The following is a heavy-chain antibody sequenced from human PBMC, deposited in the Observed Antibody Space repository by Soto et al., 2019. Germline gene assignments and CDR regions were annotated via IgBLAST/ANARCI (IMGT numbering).Heavy chain of an antibody. CDR1: GYSFSNYW. D-gene: IGHD4-4*01. J-gene: IGHJ4*02. V-gene: IGHV5-51*01. CDR2: IYPSDSDT. CDR3: ARGRHCSASNCAASDY. Sequence: GESLKTSCKGFGYSFSNYWIAWVRQMPGKGLEWMAIIYPSDSDTRYSPSFQGQVTTSADKSISTAYRQWSSLKASDTALYYCARGRHCSASNCAASDYWGQGTLVTVSS.